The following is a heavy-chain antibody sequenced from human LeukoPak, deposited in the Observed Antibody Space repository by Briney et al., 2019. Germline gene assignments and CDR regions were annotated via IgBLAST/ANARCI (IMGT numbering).Heavy chain of an antibody. D-gene: IGHD3-3*01. CDR1: GFTFSSYS. CDR2: ISSSSSTI. CDR3: ARDHNDFWSGYFSVTPGGYYFDY. V-gene: IGHV3-48*01. J-gene: IGHJ4*02. Sequence: PGGSLRLSCAASGFTFSSYSMNWVRQAPGKGLEWVSYISSSSSTIYYADSVKGRFTISRDSAKNSLYLQMNSLRAEDTAVYYCARDHNDFWSGYFSVTPGGYYFDYWGQGTLVTVSS.